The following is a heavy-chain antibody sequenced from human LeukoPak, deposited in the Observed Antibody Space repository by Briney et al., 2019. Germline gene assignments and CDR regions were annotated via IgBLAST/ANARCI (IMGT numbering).Heavy chain of an antibody. Sequence: GGSLRLSCAASGFTFSSYAMSWVRQAPGKGLEWVSAISGSGGSTYYADSVEGRFTISRDSSTNTLFLQMNSLRAEDTAVYFCAKNRVVFNWNYAYYFDDWGQGTLVTVSS. CDR2: ISGSGGST. CDR3: AKNRVVFNWNYAYYFDD. CDR1: GFTFSSYA. D-gene: IGHD1-7*01. V-gene: IGHV3-23*01. J-gene: IGHJ4*02.